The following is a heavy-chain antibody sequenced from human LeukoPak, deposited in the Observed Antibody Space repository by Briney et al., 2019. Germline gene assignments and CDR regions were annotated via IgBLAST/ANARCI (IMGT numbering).Heavy chain of an antibody. J-gene: IGHJ6*03. Sequence: SETLSLTCTVSGGSISRYYWSWIRQPPGKGLEWIGYKDYSGSTNYNRSLKSRVTISVDTSKNQFSLKLSSVTAADTAVYYCARAGLLWFGEGNYYYYYMDVWGEGTTVTISS. CDR3: ARAGLLWFGEGNYYYYYMDV. CDR2: KDYSGST. D-gene: IGHD3-10*01. V-gene: IGHV4-59*01. CDR1: GGSISRYY.